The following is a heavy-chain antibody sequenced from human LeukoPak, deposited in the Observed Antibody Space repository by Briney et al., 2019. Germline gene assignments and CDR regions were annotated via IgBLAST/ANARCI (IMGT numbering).Heavy chain of an antibody. CDR2: ISFDGSDK. J-gene: IGHJ3*02. CDR3: AKTKSPTWAFDI. CDR1: GFTFSKYG. V-gene: IGHV3-30*18. Sequence: GGSLRLSCAASGFTFSKYGMHWVRQAPGKGLEWVAVISFDGSDKYSADSVKGRFTLSRDNSKNTLYLQMNSLRAEDTAVYYCAKTKSPTWAFDIWGQGTMVTVSS.